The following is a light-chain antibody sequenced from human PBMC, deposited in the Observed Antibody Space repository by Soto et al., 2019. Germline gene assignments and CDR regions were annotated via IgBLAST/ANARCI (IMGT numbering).Light chain of an antibody. CDR1: MSNIGSNA. CDR3: AAWNDNLNGPSYV. V-gene: IGLV1-44*01. J-gene: IGLJ1*01. Sequence: QSVLTQPPSASVTPGQKVTISFSLIMSNIGSNAVNWYQQVPGTAPKLLIYSDDQRPSGVPDRFSGSKSGTSASLAISGLQSEDEADYICAAWNDNLNGPSYVFGTGTKVTVL. CDR2: SDD.